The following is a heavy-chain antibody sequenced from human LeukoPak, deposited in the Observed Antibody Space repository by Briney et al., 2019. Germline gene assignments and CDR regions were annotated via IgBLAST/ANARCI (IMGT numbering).Heavy chain of an antibody. CDR1: GGSISSSSYY. CDR2: IYYSGST. CDR3: ARGASTLWFGEGYYGMDV. J-gene: IGHJ6*02. Sequence: PSETLSLACTVSGGSISSSSYYWGWIRQPPGKGLEWIGSIYYSGSTYYNPSLKSRVTISVDTSKNQFSLKLSSVTAADTAVYYCARGASTLWFGEGYYGMDVWGQGTTVTVSS. V-gene: IGHV4-39*07. D-gene: IGHD3-10*01.